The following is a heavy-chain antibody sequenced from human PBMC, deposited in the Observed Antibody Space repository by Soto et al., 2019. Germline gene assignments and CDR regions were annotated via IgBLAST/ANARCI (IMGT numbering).Heavy chain of an antibody. D-gene: IGHD5-18*01. CDR1: GGSISSSNW. Sequence: QVRLQESGPGLVKPSGTLSLTCAVSGGSISSSNWWSWVRQPPGKGLEWMGEIYHTGSTNYNPSLKSRVTISVAKSKNQFSLKLSSVTAADTAVYYCARRGYSYAPWGQGTLVTVSS. CDR2: IYHTGST. CDR3: ARRGYSYAP. J-gene: IGHJ5*02. V-gene: IGHV4-4*02.